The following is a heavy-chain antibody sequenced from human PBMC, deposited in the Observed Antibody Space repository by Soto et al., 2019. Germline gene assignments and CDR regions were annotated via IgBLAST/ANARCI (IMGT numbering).Heavy chain of an antibody. Sequence: QVQLMQSGAEVKKPGASVKVSCKASGDTFTEYYIHWVRQAPGQGLEWMGTVNPSGGHTTYAQHFLGRVTMTGDTSTSTLYMELTSLTSEDTAVYYSARGGHVVVVTAALDYWGQGTLVTVSS. CDR1: GDTFTEYY. D-gene: IGHD2-21*02. CDR3: ARGGHVVVVTAALDY. CDR2: VNPSGGHT. J-gene: IGHJ4*02. V-gene: IGHV1-46*01.